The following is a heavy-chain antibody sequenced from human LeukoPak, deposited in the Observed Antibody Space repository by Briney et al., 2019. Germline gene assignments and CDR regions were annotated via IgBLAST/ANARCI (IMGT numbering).Heavy chain of an antibody. Sequence: ASVKVSCKASGYTFTSYGISWVRQAPGQGLEWMGWSSAYNGNTNYAQKLQGRVTMTTDTSTSTAYMELRSLRSDDTAVYYCARGSIAARPRVYYYYYMDVWGKGTTVTVSS. CDR2: SSAYNGNT. CDR1: GYTFTSYG. CDR3: ARGSIAARPRVYYYYYMDV. D-gene: IGHD6-6*01. V-gene: IGHV1-18*01. J-gene: IGHJ6*03.